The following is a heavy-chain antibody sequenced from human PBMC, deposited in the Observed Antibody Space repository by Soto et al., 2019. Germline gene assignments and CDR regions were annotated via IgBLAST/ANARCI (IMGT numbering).Heavy chain of an antibody. CDR2: IIPIFGTV. Sequence: QLRLVQSGAVMKKAGSSVKVSCKASGGTFSSFGFSWVRQAPGQGLEWLGGIIPIFGTVDYAQRFQGRITITADGSRRTAYMELSSLRSDDTAVYYSAPRRMLGAGAGDSAAWAQGTLVTVSS. D-gene: IGHD1-26*01. V-gene: IGHV1-69*01. CDR3: APRRMLGAGAGDSAA. CDR1: GGTFSSFG. J-gene: IGHJ5*02.